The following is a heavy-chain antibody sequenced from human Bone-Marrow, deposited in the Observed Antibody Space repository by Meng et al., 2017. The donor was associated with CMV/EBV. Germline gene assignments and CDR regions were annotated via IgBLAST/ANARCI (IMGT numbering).Heavy chain of an antibody. J-gene: IGHJ4*02. CDR3: ASPDSDPPYSSSWYALEN. Sequence: GESLKISCAASGFTFSSYAMHWVRQAPGKGLEWVAVISYDGSNKYYADSVKGRFTISRDNSKNTLYLQMNSLRAEDTAVYYCASPDSDPPYSSSWYALENWGQGTLVTVSS. CDR1: GFTFSSYA. D-gene: IGHD6-13*01. CDR2: ISYDGSNK. V-gene: IGHV3-30-3*01.